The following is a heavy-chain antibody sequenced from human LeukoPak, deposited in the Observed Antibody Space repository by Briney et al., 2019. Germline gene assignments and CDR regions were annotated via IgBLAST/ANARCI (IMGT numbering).Heavy chain of an antibody. CDR1: GYTFTGYY. CDR3: ARDLWFGELSYYYMDV. Sequence: GASVKVSCKASGYTFTGYYMHWVRQAPGQGLEWMGWINPNSGGTNYAQKFQGRVTMTRDTSISTAYMELSRLRSDDTAVYYCARDLWFGELSYYYMDVWGKGTTVTVSS. CDR2: INPNSGGT. D-gene: IGHD3-10*01. V-gene: IGHV1-2*02. J-gene: IGHJ6*03.